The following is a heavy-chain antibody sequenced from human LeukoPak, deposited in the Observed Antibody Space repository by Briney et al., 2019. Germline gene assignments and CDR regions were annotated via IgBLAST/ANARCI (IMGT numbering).Heavy chain of an antibody. D-gene: IGHD3-10*01. CDR2: IFYSGTT. V-gene: IGHV4-31*03. J-gene: IGHJ4*02. CDR3: ARVGVSGSYYGTSDY. Sequence: SQTLSLTCTVSGGSISSGGYYWSWIRQHPGKGLEWIGYIFYSGTTYYTPPLKSRVTISVDTSNNQFSLKLSSVTAADTAVYYCARVGVSGSYYGTSDYWGQGTLVTVCS. CDR1: GGSISSGGYY.